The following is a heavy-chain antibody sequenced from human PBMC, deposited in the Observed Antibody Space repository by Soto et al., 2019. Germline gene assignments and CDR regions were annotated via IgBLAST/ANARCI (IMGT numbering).Heavy chain of an antibody. Sequence: ASVQVSCKASGGTFSSYAISWVRQAPGQGLEWMGGIIPIFGTANYAQKFQGRVTITADESTSTAYMELSSLRSEDTAVYYCATLKSEGYYFDYWGQGTLVTVSS. CDR2: IIPIFGTA. J-gene: IGHJ4*02. CDR3: ATLKSEGYYFDY. V-gene: IGHV1-69*13. CDR1: GGTFSSYA.